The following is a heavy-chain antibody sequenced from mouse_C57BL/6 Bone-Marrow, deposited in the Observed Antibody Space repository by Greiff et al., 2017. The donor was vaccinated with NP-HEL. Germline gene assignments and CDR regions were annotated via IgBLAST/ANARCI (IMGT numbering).Heavy chain of an antibody. Sequence: EVQLQHSGPELVKPGASVKISRKASGYTFTDYYMNWVKQSHGKSLEWIGDINPNNGGTSYNQKFKGKATLTVDKSSSTAYMELRSLTSEDSAVYYCAPYYYGSSYDYWYFDVWGTGTTVTVSS. V-gene: IGHV1-26*01. J-gene: IGHJ1*03. CDR1: GYTFTDYY. D-gene: IGHD1-1*01. CDR3: APYYYGSSYDYWYFDV. CDR2: INPNNGGT.